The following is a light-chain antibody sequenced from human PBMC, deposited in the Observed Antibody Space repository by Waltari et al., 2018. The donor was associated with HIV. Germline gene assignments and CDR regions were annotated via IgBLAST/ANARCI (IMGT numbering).Light chain of an antibody. CDR3: AAYDDNLPGWM. CDR2: RND. Sequence: QSVLTQPPSASGTPGQRVTISCSGSSSNIGSNSVFWYQQFPGTAPKVLIYRNDLRPSGVPDRFSASRSGTSASLVISGLRSEDEADYYCAAYDDNLPGWMFGGGTKLTAL. CDR1: SSNIGSNS. J-gene: IGLJ3*02. V-gene: IGLV1-47*01.